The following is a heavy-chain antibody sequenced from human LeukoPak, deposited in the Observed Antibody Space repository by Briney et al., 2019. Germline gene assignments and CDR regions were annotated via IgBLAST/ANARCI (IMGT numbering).Heavy chain of an antibody. CDR2: ISSSSSYI. J-gene: IGHJ3*02. CDR1: GFTFSSYS. Sequence: GGSLRLSCAASGFTFSSYSMNWVRQAPGKGLEWVSSISSSSSYIYYADSVKGRFTISRDNAKNSLYLQMNSLRAEDTAVYYCANEDSYYDSSGYYSPPDAFDIWGQGTVVTVSS. V-gene: IGHV3-21*04. D-gene: IGHD3-22*01. CDR3: ANEDSYYDSSGYYSPPDAFDI.